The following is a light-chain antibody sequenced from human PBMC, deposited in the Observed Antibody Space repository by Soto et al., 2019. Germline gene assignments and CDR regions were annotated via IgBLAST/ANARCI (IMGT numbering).Light chain of an antibody. CDR2: DAS. CDR3: QQRSSWIT. CDR1: QSVSSY. Sequence: EIVLTQSQATLSFSAGDGATLSFRASQSVSSYLAWYQQKPGQAPRLLIYDASNRATGIPARFSGSGSATDFTLTISSLEPEDFAVYYCQQRSSWITFGQGTRLEI. V-gene: IGKV3-11*01. J-gene: IGKJ5*01.